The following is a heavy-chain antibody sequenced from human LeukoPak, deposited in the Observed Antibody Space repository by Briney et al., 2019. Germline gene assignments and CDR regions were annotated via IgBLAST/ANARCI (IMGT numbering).Heavy chain of an antibody. Sequence: PGGSLRLSCAASGFTLSSYSMNWVRQAPGKGLEWVSYISSSSSTIYYADSVKGRFTISRDNAKNSLYLQMNSLRDEDTAVYYCARVGPLWFGELFTPLPYYYYYGMDVWGQGTTVTVSS. CDR2: ISSSSSTI. V-gene: IGHV3-48*02. CDR1: GFTLSSYS. D-gene: IGHD3-10*01. J-gene: IGHJ6*02. CDR3: ARVGPLWFGELFTPLPYYYYYGMDV.